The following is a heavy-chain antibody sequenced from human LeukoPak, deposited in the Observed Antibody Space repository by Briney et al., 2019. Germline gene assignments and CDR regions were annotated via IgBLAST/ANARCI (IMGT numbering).Heavy chain of an antibody. CDR2: INHSGST. J-gene: IGHJ4*02. CDR1: GGSFSGYY. Sequence: SETLSLTCAVYGGSFSGYYWSWIRQPPGKGLEWIGEINHSGSTNYNPSLKSRVTISVDTSKNHFSLKLSSVTAADTAVCYSVRAGAAGKSDSWGQGTPVTVSS. CDR3: VRAGAAGKSDS. V-gene: IGHV4-34*01. D-gene: IGHD6-13*01.